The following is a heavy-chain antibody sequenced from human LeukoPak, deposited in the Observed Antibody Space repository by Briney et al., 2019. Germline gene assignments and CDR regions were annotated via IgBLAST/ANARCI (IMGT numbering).Heavy chain of an antibody. CDR3: VRGRKVVVTAIHSNYYYYGMDV. CDR2: MNPNSGNT. D-gene: IGHD2-21*02. V-gene: IGHV1-8*02. J-gene: IGHJ6*02. Sequence: ASVKVSCKASGYTFTSYDINWVRQATGQGLEWMGWMNPNSGNTGYAQKFQGRVTMTRNTSISTAYMELSSLRSEDTAVYYCVRGRKVVVTAIHSNYYYYGMDVWGQGTTVTVSS. CDR1: GYTFTSYD.